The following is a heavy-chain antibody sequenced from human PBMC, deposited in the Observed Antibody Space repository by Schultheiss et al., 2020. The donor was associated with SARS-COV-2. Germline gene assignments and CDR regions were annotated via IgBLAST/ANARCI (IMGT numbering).Heavy chain of an antibody. J-gene: IGHJ6*02. CDR3: ATRAHIVVVPAAYYYYGMDV. CDR1: GDTFNSYS. Sequence: SVKVSCKASGDTFNSYSISWVRQAPGQGLEWMGGIIPILGTANYAQKFEGRVTITADESTTTAFMELGSLKSEDTAVYYCATRAHIVVVPAAYYYYGMDVWGQGTTVTVSS. D-gene: IGHD2-2*01. CDR2: IIPILGTA. V-gene: IGHV1-69*13.